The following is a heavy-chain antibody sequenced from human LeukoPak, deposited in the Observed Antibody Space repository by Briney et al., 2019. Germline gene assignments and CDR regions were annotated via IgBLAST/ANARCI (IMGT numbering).Heavy chain of an antibody. Sequence: GGSLRLSCGASGFTFSSYGMHWVRQAPGKGLEWVAVIWYDGSNKYYADSVKGRFTISRDNSKNTLYLQMNSLRAEDTAVYYCARDGYSKKIDYWGQGTLVTVSS. CDR1: GFTFSSYG. CDR3: ARDGYSKKIDY. CDR2: IWYDGSNK. D-gene: IGHD6-13*01. J-gene: IGHJ4*02. V-gene: IGHV3-33*01.